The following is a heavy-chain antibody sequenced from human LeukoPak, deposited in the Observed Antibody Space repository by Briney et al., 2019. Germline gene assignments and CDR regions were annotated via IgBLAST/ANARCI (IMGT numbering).Heavy chain of an antibody. CDR1: GGSISSDSYY. D-gene: IGHD6-19*01. CDR3: ASLAVAGLSEGY. J-gene: IGHJ4*02. Sequence: SETLSLTCTVSGGSISSDSYYWAWIRQPRGKGLEWIASIYYSGSTYYNPSRKSRVTISVDTSRNQFSLKLSSVTAADTAVYYCASLAVAGLSEGYWGQGTLVIVSS. V-gene: IGHV4-39*01. CDR2: IYYSGST.